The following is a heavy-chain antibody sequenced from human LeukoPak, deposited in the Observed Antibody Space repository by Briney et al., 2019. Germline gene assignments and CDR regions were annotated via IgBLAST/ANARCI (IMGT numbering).Heavy chain of an antibody. D-gene: IGHD3-10*01. CDR1: GFTFSSYA. CDR3: AKDYYYGSGSYSGGRFDY. CDR2: IGGSGSTT. V-gene: IGHV3-23*01. Sequence: GGSLRLSCAASGFTFSSYAMSWVRQAPGKGLEWVSSIGGSGSTTYYADSVKGRFTISRDNSENTLSLQMNSLRAEDTAVYYCAKDYYYGSGSYSGGRFDYWGQGTLVTVSS. J-gene: IGHJ4*02.